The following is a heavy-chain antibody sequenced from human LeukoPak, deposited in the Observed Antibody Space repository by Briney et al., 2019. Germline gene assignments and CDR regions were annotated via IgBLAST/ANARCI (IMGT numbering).Heavy chain of an antibody. J-gene: IGHJ4*02. CDR2: ISSSSSTI. CDR1: GFTFSSYR. CDR3: ARASLHSGSQNFDY. Sequence: PGGSLRLSCAASGFTFSSYRMNWVRQAPGKGLEWVSYISSSSSTIYYADSVKGRFTISRDNAKNSLYLQMNSLRAEDTAVYYCARASLHSGSQNFDYWGQGTLVTVSS. D-gene: IGHD1-26*01. V-gene: IGHV3-48*01.